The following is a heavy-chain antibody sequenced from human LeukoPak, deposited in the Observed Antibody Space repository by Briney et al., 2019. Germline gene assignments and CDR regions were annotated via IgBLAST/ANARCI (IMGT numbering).Heavy chain of an antibody. D-gene: IGHD3-9*01. J-gene: IGHJ4*02. Sequence: SVTLSLTCTVSGYSISSGYYWGWIRQPPGQGLEWIGSIYHSGSTYYNPSLKSRVTISVDTSKNQFSLKLSSVTAADTAVYYCARDHSSLLRYFDWLSPFDYWGQGTLVTVSS. CDR2: IYHSGST. CDR3: ARDHSSLLRYFDWLSPFDY. V-gene: IGHV4-38-2*02. CDR1: GYSISSGYY.